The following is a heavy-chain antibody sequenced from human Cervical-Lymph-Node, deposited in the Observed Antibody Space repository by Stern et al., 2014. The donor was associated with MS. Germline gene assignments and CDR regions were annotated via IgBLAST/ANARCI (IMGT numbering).Heavy chain of an antibody. V-gene: IGHV3-23*04. Sequence: EVQLVESGGGLVQPGGSLRLSCAASGFTFSAYAMSWVRQAPGTGLECVSAISLSGGSTFYADSVQGRFTISRDNSKNTLYLQMNSLRAEDTAVYYCAKDRELVVVTFDSWGQGTLVTVSS. CDR1: GFTFSAYA. J-gene: IGHJ4*02. CDR2: ISLSGGST. D-gene: IGHD2-15*01. CDR3: AKDRELVVVTFDS.